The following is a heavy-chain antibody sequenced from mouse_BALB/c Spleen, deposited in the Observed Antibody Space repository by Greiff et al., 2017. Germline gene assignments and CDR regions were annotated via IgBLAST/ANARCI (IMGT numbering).Heavy chain of an antibody. D-gene: IGHD2-14*01. V-gene: IGHV1-4*01. Sequence: QVQLQQSGAELVRPGSSVKISCKASGYAFSSYWMHWVKQRPGQGLEWIGYINPSTGYTEYNQKFKDKATLTADKSSSTAYMQLSSLTSEDSAVYYCARGGYDGYFDVWGAGTTVTVSS. CDR2: INPSTGYT. CDR3: ARGGYDGYFDV. CDR1: GYAFSSYW. J-gene: IGHJ1*01.